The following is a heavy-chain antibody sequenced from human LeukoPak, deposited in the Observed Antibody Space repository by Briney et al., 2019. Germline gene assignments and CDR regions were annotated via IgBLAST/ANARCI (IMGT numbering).Heavy chain of an antibody. V-gene: IGHV3-48*03. CDR1: GFIFSSYE. D-gene: IGHD3-22*01. J-gene: IGHJ4*02. Sequence: GGSLRLSCAASGFIFSSYEMNWVRQAPGKGLEWISYISGSGTTYYADSVKGRFTISRDNAKNSLYLQMNSLRAEDTAVYYCAREDDRSGYINGKCDYWGQGTLVTVSA. CDR2: ISGSGTT. CDR3: AREDDRSGYINGKCDY.